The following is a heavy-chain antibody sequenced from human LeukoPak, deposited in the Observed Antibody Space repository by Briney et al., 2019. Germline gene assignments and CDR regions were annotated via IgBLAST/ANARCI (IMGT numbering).Heavy chain of an antibody. CDR1: GGSFSGYY. Sequence: PSETLSLTCAVYGGSFSGYYWSWIRQPPGKGLEWIGEINHSGSTNYNPSLKSRVTISVDTSKNQFSLKLSSVTAADTAVYYCARDGDVLTGYSCSDYWGQGTLVTVSS. CDR3: ARDGDVLTGYSCSDY. CDR2: INHSGST. J-gene: IGHJ4*02. V-gene: IGHV4-34*01. D-gene: IGHD3-9*01.